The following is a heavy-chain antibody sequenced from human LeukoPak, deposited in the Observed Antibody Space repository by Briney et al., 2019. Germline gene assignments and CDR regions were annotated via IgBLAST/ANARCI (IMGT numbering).Heavy chain of an antibody. CDR2: IYYTGST. Sequence: SETLSLTCIVSGGSISSYYWSWIRQPPGKGLEWIGYIYYTGSTNYNPSLKSRVTISVDTSKNQLSLKLRSVTAADTAVYYCARQDSGTYLDPLDIWGQGTVVTVSS. J-gene: IGHJ3*02. V-gene: IGHV4-59*08. CDR1: GGSISSYY. CDR3: ARQDSGTYLDPLDI. D-gene: IGHD1-26*01.